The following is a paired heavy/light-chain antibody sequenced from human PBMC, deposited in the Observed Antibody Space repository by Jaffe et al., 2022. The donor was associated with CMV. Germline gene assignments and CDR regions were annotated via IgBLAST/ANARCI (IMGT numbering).Heavy chain of an antibody. CDR1: GFSFSSHE. D-gene: IGHD2-15*01. J-gene: IGHJ3*01. Sequence: EVQLVESGGGLVQPGGSLRLSCIFSGFSFSSHEMNWVRQAPGKGLEWISHISGSGNTIYYADSVRGRFAISRDNPKNSLYLQMNSLRAEDTAIYYCAREVGGALVSGGLDFWGQGTMVTVSS. V-gene: IGHV3-48*03. CDR3: AREVGGALVSGGLDF. CDR2: ISGSGNTI.
Light chain of an antibody. CDR2: LGS. V-gene: IGKV2-28*01. Sequence: DIVMTQSPPSLPVTPGEPAFISCRSSQSLLHINGYNYLDWYLQKPGQSPQLLIYLGSNRAPGVPDRFSGSGSGTDFTLIISRVEAEDVGVFYCMQTLHSLYTFGQGTKLEIK. CDR1: QSLLHINGYNY. J-gene: IGKJ2*01. CDR3: MQTLHSLYT.